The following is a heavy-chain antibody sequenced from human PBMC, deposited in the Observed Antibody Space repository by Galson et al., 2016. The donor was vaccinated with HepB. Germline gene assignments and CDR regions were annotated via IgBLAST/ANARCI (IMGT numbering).Heavy chain of an antibody. CDR3: VKDSYGVLDY. V-gene: IGHV3-15*01. J-gene: IGHJ4*02. CDR2: IKSKEDGGTT. Sequence: SLRLSCAVSGFTFTNAWMSWVRQAPGKGLEWVGLIKSKEDGGTTHYAAPVEGRFIISTDESKNTLFLQMNTLKSEDKAVYYCVKDSYGVLDYWGQGTLVTVSS. D-gene: IGHD4-17*01. CDR1: GFTFTNAW.